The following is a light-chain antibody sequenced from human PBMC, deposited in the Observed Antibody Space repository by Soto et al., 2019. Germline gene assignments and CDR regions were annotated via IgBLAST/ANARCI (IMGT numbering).Light chain of an antibody. CDR2: VNI. Sequence: QSVLTQPPSVSGAPGQRVTISCTGDSSNIGAGYDVHWYQQLPGTAPKLLIYVNINRPSGVPDRFSASRSDSSASLAIPGLQAEDEADYYCQSYDSSLSVVFGAGTKLTVL. CDR1: SSNIGAGYD. V-gene: IGLV1-40*01. CDR3: QSYDSSLSVV. J-gene: IGLJ2*01.